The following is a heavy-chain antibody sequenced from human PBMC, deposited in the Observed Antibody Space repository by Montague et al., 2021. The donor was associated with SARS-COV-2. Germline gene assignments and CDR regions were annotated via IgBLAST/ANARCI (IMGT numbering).Heavy chain of an antibody. CDR3: ARDRRLRYFELSYYYYGMDV. Sequence: TLSLTCTVSGGSIGSGGYYWSWIRQHPGKGLEWIGYIYYSGSTYYNPSLKSRVTISVDTSKNQFSLKLSSVTAADTAVYYCARDRRLRYFELSYYYYGMDVWGQGTTVTVSS. V-gene: IGHV4-31*03. D-gene: IGHD3-9*01. CDR1: GGSIGSGGYY. J-gene: IGHJ6*02. CDR2: IYYSGST.